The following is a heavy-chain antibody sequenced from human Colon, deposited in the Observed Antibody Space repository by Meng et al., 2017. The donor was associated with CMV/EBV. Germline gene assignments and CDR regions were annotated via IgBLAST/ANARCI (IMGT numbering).Heavy chain of an antibody. J-gene: IGHJ6*02. V-gene: IGHV3-23*01. CDR1: GFTFTSYA. D-gene: IGHD1-26*01. CDR3: AKGGSYNYYYYGMDV. CDR2: VSGTGGNS. Sequence: GESLKISCAASGFTFTSYAMSWVRQAPGKGLEWVSAVSGTGGNSYYADSVKGRFTISRDNSKNTLYLQMNSLRAEDTAVYYCAKGGSYNYYYYGMDVWGQGTTVTVSS.